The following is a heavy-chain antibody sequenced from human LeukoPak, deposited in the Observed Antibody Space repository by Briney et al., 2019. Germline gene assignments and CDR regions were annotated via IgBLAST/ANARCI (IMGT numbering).Heavy chain of an antibody. V-gene: IGHV4-34*01. J-gene: IGHJ4*02. Sequence: PSETLSLTCAVYGGSFSGYDWSWIRQPPGKGLEWIGEINHSGSTNYNPSLKSRVTISVDTSKNQISLKLSSVTAADTAVYHCARRNGGYSYGSHFDYWGQGTLVTVSS. D-gene: IGHD5-18*01. CDR2: INHSGST. CDR3: ARRNGGYSYGSHFDY. CDR1: GGSFSGYD.